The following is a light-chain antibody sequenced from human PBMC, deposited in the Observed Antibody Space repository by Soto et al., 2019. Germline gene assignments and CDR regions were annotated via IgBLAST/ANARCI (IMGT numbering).Light chain of an antibody. J-gene: IGLJ3*02. CDR2: EVS. V-gene: IGLV2-14*01. Sequence: QSALTQPASVSGSPGQSITISCTGTSSDVGGYKYVSWYQQPPGKAPKLIIFEVSNRPSGVYNRFSGSKSGNTASLTISGLQAEDEADYYCSSYTSSSTWVFGGGTKVTVL. CDR3: SSYTSSSTWV. CDR1: SSDVGGYKY.